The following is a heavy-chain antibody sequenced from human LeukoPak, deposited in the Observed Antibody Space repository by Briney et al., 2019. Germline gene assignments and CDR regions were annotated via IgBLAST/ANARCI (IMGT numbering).Heavy chain of an antibody. J-gene: IGHJ4*02. V-gene: IGHV3-21*01. Sequence: PGGSLRLSCAASGFTFSSYSMNWVRQAPGKGLEWVSSISSSSSYIYYADSVKGRFTISRDNAKNSLYLQMNSLRAEDTAVYYCTSSSPNYGSGSYYNYWGQGTLVTVSP. CDR1: GFTFSSYS. D-gene: IGHD3-10*01. CDR3: TSSSPNYGSGSYYNY. CDR2: ISSSSSYI.